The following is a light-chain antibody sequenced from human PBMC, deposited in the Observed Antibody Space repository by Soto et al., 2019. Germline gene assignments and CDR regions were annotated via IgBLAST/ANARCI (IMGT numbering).Light chain of an antibody. Sequence: QSALTQPASVSGSPGQSITISCTGSSSDVGYYNYVSWYQHHPGQAPKLIIYDVNYRPSGVSNRFSGSKSANTASLTISGLQAEDEADYYCSSYSDRSTLFGGGTKLTVL. V-gene: IGLV2-14*03. CDR2: DVN. J-gene: IGLJ2*01. CDR3: SSYSDRSTL. CDR1: SSDVGYYNY.